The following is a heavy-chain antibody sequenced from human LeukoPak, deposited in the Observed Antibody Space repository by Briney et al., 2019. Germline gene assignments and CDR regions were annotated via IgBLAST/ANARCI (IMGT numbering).Heavy chain of an antibody. CDR1: GGSIRSSSYY. D-gene: IGHD3-10*01. CDR3: ARAAGSRYYYYYYMDV. V-gene: IGHV4-39*07. CDR2: IFYSGST. Sequence: SETLSLTCTVSGGSIRSSSYYWGWIRQPPGKGLEWIGSIFYSGSTYYNPSLKSRVTISVDTSKNQFSLKLSSVTAADTAVYYCARAAGSRYYYYYYMDVWGKGTTVTISS. J-gene: IGHJ6*03.